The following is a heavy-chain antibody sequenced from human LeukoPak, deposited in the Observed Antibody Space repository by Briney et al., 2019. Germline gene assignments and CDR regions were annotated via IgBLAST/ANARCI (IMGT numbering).Heavy chain of an antibody. CDR3: ARDLGTGYSSGWDY. D-gene: IGHD6-19*01. J-gene: IGHJ4*02. Sequence: ASVKVSCKASGYTFTGYYMHWVRQAPGQGLEWMGWINPNSGGTNYAQKFQGRVTITADKSTSTAYMELSSLRSEDTAVYYCARDLGTGYSSGWDYWGQGTLVTVSS. CDR2: INPNSGGT. V-gene: IGHV1-2*02. CDR1: GYTFTGYY.